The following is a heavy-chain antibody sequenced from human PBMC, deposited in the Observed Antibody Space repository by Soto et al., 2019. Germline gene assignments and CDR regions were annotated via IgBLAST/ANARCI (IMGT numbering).Heavy chain of an antibody. V-gene: IGHV3-64*01. D-gene: IGHD1-7*01. Sequence: EVQLAESGGGMVQPGGSLRLSCVASGFTFSSYDMHWVRQAPGKGLEYVSSISRNGGTTYYGNSVKGRFTISRDNSKNTLYLQMGSLRAEDMAVYYCVRRVSGNYDYWGQGPLVTVSS. J-gene: IGHJ4*02. CDR2: ISRNGGTT. CDR1: GFTFSSYD. CDR3: VRRVSGNYDY.